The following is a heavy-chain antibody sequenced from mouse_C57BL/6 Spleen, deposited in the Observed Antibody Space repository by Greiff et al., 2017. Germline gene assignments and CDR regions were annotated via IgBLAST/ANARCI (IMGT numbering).Heavy chain of an antibody. CDR3: ARREYYYGSSYGYFDV. Sequence: VQLQQPGAELVRPGSSVKLSCKASGYTFTSYWMDWVKQRPGQGLEWIGNIYPSDSETHYNQKFKDKATLTVDKSSSTAYMQLSSLTSEDSAVYYCARREYYYGSSYGYFDVWGTGTTVTVSS. J-gene: IGHJ1*03. D-gene: IGHD1-1*01. V-gene: IGHV1-61*01. CDR2: IYPSDSET. CDR1: GYTFTSYW.